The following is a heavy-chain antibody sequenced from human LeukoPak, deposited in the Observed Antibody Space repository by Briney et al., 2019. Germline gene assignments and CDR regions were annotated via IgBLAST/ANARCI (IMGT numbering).Heavy chain of an antibody. J-gene: IGHJ3*02. Sequence: SQTLSLTCTVSGGSISSYYWSWIRQPPGKGLEWIGYIYYSGSTNYNPSLKSRVTISVDTSKNQFSLKLSSVTAADTAVYYCASWPRVRRFDAFDIWGQGTMVTVSS. CDR2: IYYSGST. CDR3: ASWPRVRRFDAFDI. V-gene: IGHV4-59*13. D-gene: IGHD3-16*01. CDR1: GGSISSYY.